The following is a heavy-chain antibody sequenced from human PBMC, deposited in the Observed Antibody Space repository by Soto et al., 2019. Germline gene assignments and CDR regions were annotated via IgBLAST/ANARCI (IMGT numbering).Heavy chain of an antibody. CDR3: ARRYGGNFDY. D-gene: IGHD1-26*01. J-gene: IGHJ4*02. Sequence: SETLSLTCTASGGSISSYYWSWIRQPPGKGLEWIGYIYYSGSTNYNPSLKSRVSISVDTSKNQFSLKLSSVTAADTAVYYCARRYGGNFDYWGQGTLVTVSS. CDR1: GGSISSYY. V-gene: IGHV4-59*01. CDR2: IYYSGST.